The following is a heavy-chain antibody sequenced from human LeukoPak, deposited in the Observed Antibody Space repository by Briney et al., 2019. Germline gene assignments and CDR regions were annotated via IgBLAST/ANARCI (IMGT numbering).Heavy chain of an antibody. D-gene: IGHD7-27*01. CDR3: AKVAKGNGDFWGQAPDI. V-gene: IGHV3-33*06. CDR2: IWHDGGEK. CDR1: GFTFSNYG. J-gene: IGHJ3*02. Sequence: PGGSLRLSCAASGFTFSNYGMYWVRQGPGKGLEWVAVIWHDGGEKYYADSVKGRFTISRDNSKNTLYLEMNSLRNDDTAVYYCAKVAKGNGDFWGQAPDIWGQGTMVTVS.